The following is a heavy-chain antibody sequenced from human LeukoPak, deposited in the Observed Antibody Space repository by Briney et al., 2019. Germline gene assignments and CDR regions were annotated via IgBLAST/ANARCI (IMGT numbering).Heavy chain of an antibody. CDR1: GYTFTSYG. CDR2: ISAYNGNT. Sequence: ASVKVSCKASGYTFTSYGISWVRQAPGQGLEWMGWISAYNGNTNYAQKFQGRVTITRDTSASTAYMELSSLRSEDTAVYYCASRYYYDSSGYYYDPNDAFDIWGQGTMVTVSS. CDR3: ASRYYYDSSGYYYDPNDAFDI. V-gene: IGHV1-18*01. J-gene: IGHJ3*02. D-gene: IGHD3-22*01.